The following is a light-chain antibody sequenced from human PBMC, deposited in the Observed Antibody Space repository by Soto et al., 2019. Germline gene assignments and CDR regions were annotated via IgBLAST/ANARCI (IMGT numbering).Light chain of an antibody. J-gene: IGKJ4*01. V-gene: IGKV3-20*01. Sequence: EIVLTQSPGTLSVPLGETATLPCRASETVRNNNVAWYQQKPGQAPRLLIYGATSSAAGVSDNFSGGGSGTDSTLTIFSLEPEDIAIYICQQYGSSPPTFGGGTKVEIK. CDR1: ETVRNNN. CDR2: GAT. CDR3: QQYGSSPPT.